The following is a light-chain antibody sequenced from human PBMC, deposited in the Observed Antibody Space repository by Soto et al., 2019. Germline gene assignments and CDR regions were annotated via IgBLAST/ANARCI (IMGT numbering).Light chain of an antibody. CDR1: SSDVGSFNL. CDR3: CSYAGSSTLGVI. V-gene: IGLV2-23*03. CDR2: EGS. Sequence: QSVLTQPASVSGSPGQSITISCTGPSSDVGSFNLVSWYQQHPGKAPKLMIYEGSKRPSGVSNRFSGSKSDNTASLTISGLQAEDEADYYCCSYAGSSTLGVIFGGGTKLTVL. J-gene: IGLJ2*01.